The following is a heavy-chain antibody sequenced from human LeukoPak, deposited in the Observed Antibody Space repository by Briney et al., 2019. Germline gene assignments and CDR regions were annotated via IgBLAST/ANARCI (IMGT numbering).Heavy chain of an antibody. Sequence: ASVKVSCKSSGFTFTSSAVQWVRQARGQRLEWIGWIDVGSGNTNYAQKFQERVTITRDMSTSTAYMELSSLRSKDTAVYYCAASPDYYDSSGYSYYFDYWGQGTLVTVSS. D-gene: IGHD3-22*01. CDR2: IDVGSGNT. CDR1: GFTFTSSA. CDR3: AASPDYYDSSGYSYYFDY. J-gene: IGHJ4*02. V-gene: IGHV1-58*01.